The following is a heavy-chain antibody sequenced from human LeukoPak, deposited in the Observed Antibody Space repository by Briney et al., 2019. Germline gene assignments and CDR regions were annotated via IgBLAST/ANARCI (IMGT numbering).Heavy chain of an antibody. CDR1: GYTFTGYY. Sequence: ASVKVSCKASGYTFTGYYMHWVRQAPGQGLEWMGRINPNSGGTNYAQKFQGRVTMTRDTSISTAYMELSRLRSDDTAVYYCARMSFGGWYYYGSGSSDYWGQGTLDTVSS. V-gene: IGHV1-2*06. CDR3: ARMSFGGWYYYGSGSSDY. CDR2: INPNSGGT. J-gene: IGHJ4*02. D-gene: IGHD3-10*01.